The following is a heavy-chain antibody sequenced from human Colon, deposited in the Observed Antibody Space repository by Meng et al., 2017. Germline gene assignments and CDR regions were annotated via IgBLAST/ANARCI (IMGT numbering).Heavy chain of an antibody. CDR3: AVWFGELLSGNWFDP. CDR2: IYYSGST. CDR1: GGSISSSSYY. D-gene: IGHD3-10*01. V-gene: IGHV4-39*07. Sequence: ESGPGLVHPCVTLSPPCAVSGGSISSSSYYWGWIRQPPGKGLEWIGSIYYSGSTYYNPSLKSRVTISVDTSKNQFSLKLSSVTAADTAVYYCAVWFGELLSGNWFDPWGQGTLVTVSS. J-gene: IGHJ5*02.